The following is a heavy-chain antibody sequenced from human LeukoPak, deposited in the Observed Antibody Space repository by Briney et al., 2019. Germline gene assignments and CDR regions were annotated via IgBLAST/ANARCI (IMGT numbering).Heavy chain of an antibody. J-gene: IGHJ1*01. CDR2: IYYSGST. V-gene: IGHV4-59*12. CDR1: GGSISSYY. Sequence: PSETLSLTCTVSGGSISSYYWSWIRQPPGEGLEWIGYIYYSGSTNYNPSLKSRVTISVDTSKNQFSLKLSSVTAADTAVYYCARGVRSSWYGEYFQHWGQGTLVTVSS. D-gene: IGHD6-13*01. CDR3: ARGVRSSWYGEYFQH.